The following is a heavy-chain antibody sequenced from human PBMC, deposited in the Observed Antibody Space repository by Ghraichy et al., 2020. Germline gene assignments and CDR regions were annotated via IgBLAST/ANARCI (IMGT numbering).Heavy chain of an antibody. CDR2: IIPIFGTA. CDR1: GGTFSSYA. D-gene: IGHD3/OR15-3a*01. J-gene: IGHJ6*02. CDR3: ARAGGRDWLLPYHPSACYGMDV. Sequence: SVKVSWKASGGTFSSYAISWVRQAPGQGLEWMGGIIPIFGTANYAQKFQGRVTITADESTSTAYMELSSLRSEDTAVYYCARAGGRDWLLPYHPSACYGMDVWGQGTTVTVSS. V-gene: IGHV1-69*13.